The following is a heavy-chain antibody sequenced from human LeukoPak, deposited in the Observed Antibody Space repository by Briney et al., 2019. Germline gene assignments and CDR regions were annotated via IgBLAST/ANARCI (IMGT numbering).Heavy chain of an antibody. Sequence: SETLSLTCTASGGSISSYYWSWIRQPPGKGLEWIGYIYYSGSTNYNPSLKSRVTISVDTSKNQFSLKLSSVTAADTAVYYCAREVTGTTDWFDPWGQGTLVTVSS. D-gene: IGHD1-7*01. V-gene: IGHV4-59*01. CDR2: IYYSGST. CDR3: AREVTGTTDWFDP. J-gene: IGHJ5*02. CDR1: GGSISSYY.